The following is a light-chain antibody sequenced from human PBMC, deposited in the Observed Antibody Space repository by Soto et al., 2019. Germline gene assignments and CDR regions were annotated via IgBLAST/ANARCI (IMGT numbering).Light chain of an antibody. V-gene: IGLV2-14*01. J-gene: IGLJ2*01. CDR2: EVS. CDR3: SSYTSSSTSVV. CDR1: SSDVGSYNY. Sequence: QSALTQPASVSGSPGQSITISCTGTSSDVGSYNYVSWYQQHPGKAPKLLIYEVSNRPSGVSNRFSGSKSGNTASLTISGLHAEDEADYYCSSYTSSSTSVVFGGGTKLSVL.